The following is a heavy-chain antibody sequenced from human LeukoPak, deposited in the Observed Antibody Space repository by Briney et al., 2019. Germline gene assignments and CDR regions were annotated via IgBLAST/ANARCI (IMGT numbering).Heavy chain of an antibody. D-gene: IGHD3-22*01. CDR1: GDSVSSNNAA. J-gene: IGHJ4*02. CDR3: ARDTYDSSGYYNLLDY. CDR2: TYYRSKWYN. V-gene: IGHV6-1*01. Sequence: SQTLSLTCAISGDSVSSNNAAWNWIRQSPLRGLEWLGRTYYRSKWYNDYAVSVKSRITINPDTSKNQFSLQLKSVTPEDTAVYYCARDTYDSSGYYNLLDYWGQGTLVTVSS.